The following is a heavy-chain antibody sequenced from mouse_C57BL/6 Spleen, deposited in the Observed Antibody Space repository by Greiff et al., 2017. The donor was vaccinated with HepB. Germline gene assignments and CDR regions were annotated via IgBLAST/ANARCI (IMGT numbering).Heavy chain of an antibody. D-gene: IGHD2-4*01. Sequence: QVQLKQPGAELVKPGASVKLSCKASGYTFTSYWMHWVKQRPGQGLEWIGMIHPNSGSTNYNEKFKSKATLTVDKSSSTAYMQLSSLTSEDSAVYYCARDPYDYSFAYWGQGTLVTVSA. CDR1: GYTFTSYW. CDR2: IHPNSGST. J-gene: IGHJ3*01. CDR3: ARDPYDYSFAY. V-gene: IGHV1-64*01.